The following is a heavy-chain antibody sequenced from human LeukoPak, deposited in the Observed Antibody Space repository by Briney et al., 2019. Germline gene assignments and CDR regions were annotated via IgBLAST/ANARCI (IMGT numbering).Heavy chain of an antibody. Sequence: ASVKVSCKASGYTFTSYGISWVRQAPGKGLEWMGGFDPEDGETIYAQKFQGRVTMTEDTSTDTAYMELSSLRSEDTAVYYCATASSVGATNGPFGPRYYYYGMDVWGQGTTVTVSS. CDR3: ATASSVGATNGPFGPRYYYYGMDV. CDR2: FDPEDGET. CDR1: GYTFTSYG. V-gene: IGHV1-24*01. J-gene: IGHJ6*02. D-gene: IGHD1-26*01.